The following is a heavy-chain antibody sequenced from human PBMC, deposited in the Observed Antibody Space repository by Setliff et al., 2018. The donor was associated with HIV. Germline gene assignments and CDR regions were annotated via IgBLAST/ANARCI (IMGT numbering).Heavy chain of an antibody. V-gene: IGHV4-4*07. CDR2: IYSTGDT. Sequence: SETLSLTCSVSGGSISNFYWSWIRQPPGKGLEWVGHIYSTGDTNYNPSLKSRVTLSADTSKNQLSLSLTSVTAADTAVYYCARVRLTMIMMVDYFNQWGQGTLVTVSS. J-gene: IGHJ4*02. CDR3: ARVRLTMIMMVDYFNQ. CDR1: GGSISNFY. D-gene: IGHD3-22*01.